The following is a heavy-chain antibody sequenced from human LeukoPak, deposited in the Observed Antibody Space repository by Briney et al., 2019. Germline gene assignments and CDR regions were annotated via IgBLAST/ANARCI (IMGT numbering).Heavy chain of an antibody. V-gene: IGHV3-30*18. CDR3: AKDSSSGSSYYFHGMEV. J-gene: IGHJ6*02. D-gene: IGHD3-10*01. Sequence: GGSLRLSCTASGFNLSSYGVHWVRQAPGKGLEWVAVISYDGSNKYYGDSVKGRFTISRDNSKNTLYLQVNSVRIDDTAVYYCAKDSSSGSSYYFHGMEVWGLGTTVTVSS. CDR2: ISYDGSNK. CDR1: GFNLSSYG.